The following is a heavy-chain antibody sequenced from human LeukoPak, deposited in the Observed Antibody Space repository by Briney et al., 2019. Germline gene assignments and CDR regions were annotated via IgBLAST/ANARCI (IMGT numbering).Heavy chain of an antibody. CDR3: ATAAVVPAAIVSVAFDI. Sequence: GASVKVSCKVSGYTLTELSMHWVRQAPGKGLEWVGGFDPEDGETIYAQKFQGRVTMTEDTSTDTAYMELSSLRSEDTAVYYCATAAVVPAAIVSVAFDIWGQGTMVTVSS. CDR2: FDPEDGET. CDR1: GYTLTELS. V-gene: IGHV1-24*01. J-gene: IGHJ3*02. D-gene: IGHD2-2*02.